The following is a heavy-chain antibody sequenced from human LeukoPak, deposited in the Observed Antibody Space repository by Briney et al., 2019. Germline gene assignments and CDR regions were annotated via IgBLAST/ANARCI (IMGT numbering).Heavy chain of an antibody. CDR1: GFTFIDYY. CDR2: ITSSGSTI. V-gene: IGHV3-11*04. CDR3: AREGRCRRTSCYANYYYMDV. D-gene: IGHD2-2*01. J-gene: IGHJ6*03. Sequence: GGSLRLSCAASGFTFIDYYVSWIRQAPGRGLEWVSYITSSGSTIYYADSVKGRFTISRDNAKNSLYLQMNSLRAEDTAVHYCAREGRCRRTSCYANYYYMDVWGKGTTVTVSS.